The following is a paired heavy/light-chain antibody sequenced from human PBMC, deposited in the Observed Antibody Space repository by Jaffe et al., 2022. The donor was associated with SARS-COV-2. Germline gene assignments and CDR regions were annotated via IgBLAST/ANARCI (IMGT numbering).Heavy chain of an antibody. CDR2: ISSSSSTI. Sequence: EVQLVESGGGLVQPGGSLRLSCAASGFTFSSYSMNWVRQAPGKGLEWVSYISSSSSTIYYADSVKGRFTISRDNAKNSLYLQMNSLRAEDTAVYYCARDPYGCSSTSCYVDAFDIWGQGTMVTVSS. V-gene: IGHV3-48*01. CDR3: ARDPYGCSSTSCYVDAFDI. J-gene: IGHJ3*02. CDR1: GFTFSSYS. D-gene: IGHD2-2*01.
Light chain of an antibody. CDR2: DNN. V-gene: IGLV1-51*01. CDR3: GTWDSSLSGVV. CDR1: SSNIGNNY. J-gene: IGLJ2*01. Sequence: QSVLTQPPSVSAAPGQKVTISCSGSSSNIGNNYVSWYQQLPGTAPKLLIYDNNKRPSGIPDRFSGSKSGTSATLGITGLQTGDEADYYCGTWDSSLSGVVFGGGTKLTVL.